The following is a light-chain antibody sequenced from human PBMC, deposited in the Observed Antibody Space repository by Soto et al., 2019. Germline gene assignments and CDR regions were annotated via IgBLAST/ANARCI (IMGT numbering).Light chain of an antibody. CDR3: QQSSAHPLF. CDR1: QDIAHN. V-gene: IGKV1-9*01. Sequence: IQLTQSPSVPSASIGDRVSISCRASQDIAHNLNWYQQKPGRAPQLLIFEKSTLLFGVPARFSGSGSGTEFTLTISSLQPEDVGSYYCQQSSAHPLFFGGGTRVQIK. CDR2: EKS. J-gene: IGKJ4*01.